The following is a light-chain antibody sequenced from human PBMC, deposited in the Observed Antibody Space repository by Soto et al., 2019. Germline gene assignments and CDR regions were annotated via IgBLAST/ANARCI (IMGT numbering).Light chain of an antibody. J-gene: IGKJ2*01. CDR1: QSGISNF. CDR2: DAS. Sequence: PGETASLSCTASQSGISNFLAWYQQQRGQPPRLLIYDASKRATGIPARFSGSGSGTAFTLTISRVEPEDSAVYYCQQTFHAPRTFGQGTRLEIK. CDR3: QQTFHAPRT. V-gene: IGKV3D-20*02.